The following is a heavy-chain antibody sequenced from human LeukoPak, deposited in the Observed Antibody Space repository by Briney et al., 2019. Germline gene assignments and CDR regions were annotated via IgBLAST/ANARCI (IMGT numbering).Heavy chain of an antibody. CDR1: GGSFSGYY. V-gene: IGHV4-34*01. CDR3: ARGRTYYYDTSSYYPSIYYGMDV. Sequence: SETLSLTCAVSGGSFSGYYWYWIRQPPGKGLEWIGEINHGESTNYNPSLKSRATLSVDTSKNQFSLKLTSVTAADTAVYYCARGRTYYYDTSSYYPSIYYGMDVWGQGTTVTVSS. CDR2: INHGEST. J-gene: IGHJ6*02. D-gene: IGHD3-22*01.